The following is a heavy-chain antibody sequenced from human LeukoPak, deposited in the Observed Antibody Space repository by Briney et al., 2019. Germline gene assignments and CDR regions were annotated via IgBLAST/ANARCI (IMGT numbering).Heavy chain of an antibody. CDR2: INTNTGNP. CDR3: ARLRLGSGYYGYYYYYMDV. D-gene: IGHD3-3*01. CDR1: GYTFTSYA. Sequence: GASVKVSCKASGYTFTSYAMNWVRQAPGQGLEWIGWINTNTGNPTYAQGFTGRFVFSLDTSVSTAYLQISSLKAEDTAVYYCARLRLGSGYYGYYYYYMDVWGKGTTVTVSS. J-gene: IGHJ6*03. V-gene: IGHV7-4-1*02.